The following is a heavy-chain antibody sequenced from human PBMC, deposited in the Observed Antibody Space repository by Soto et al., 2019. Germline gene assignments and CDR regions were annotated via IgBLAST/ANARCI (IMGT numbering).Heavy chain of an antibody. J-gene: IGHJ4*02. CDR2: ISVSGDKT. D-gene: IGHD5-12*01. CDR1: GFSFTAYI. V-gene: IGHV3-23*01. Sequence: EVHLLESGGDLVQPGGSLRLSCAASGFSFTAYIMSWFRQAPGQGLEWVSAISVSGDKTYYADSVKGQFTISRDDAKNTLYLQLNSLRVDDTAIYYCAKGGWLDDCGQGTLVTVSS. CDR3: AKGGWLDD.